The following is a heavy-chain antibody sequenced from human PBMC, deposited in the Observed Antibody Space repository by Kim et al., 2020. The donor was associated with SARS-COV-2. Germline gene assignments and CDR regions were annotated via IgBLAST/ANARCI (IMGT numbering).Heavy chain of an antibody. CDR2: T. Sequence: TIYNPSLKSRLTISVETSRDQFSLKLNSVTAADTAMYYCARVQGWIHLYTWGQGTLVTVSS. D-gene: IGHD5-18*01. J-gene: IGHJ4*02. V-gene: IGHV4-34*01. CDR3: ARVQGWIHLYT.